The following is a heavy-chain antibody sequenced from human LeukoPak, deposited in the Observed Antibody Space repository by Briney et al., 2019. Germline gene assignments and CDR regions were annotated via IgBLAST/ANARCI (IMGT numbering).Heavy chain of an antibody. CDR1: GGSISSGGYY. J-gene: IGHJ4*02. V-gene: IGHV4-31*03. D-gene: IGHD3-3*01. Sequence: PSQTLSLTCTVSGGSISSGGYYCSWIRQHPGKGLEWIGYIYYSGSTYYNPSLKSRVTISVDTSKNQFSLKLSSVTAADTAVYYCARTRGAQIFGVVTPYYFDYWGQGTLVTVSS. CDR2: IYYSGST. CDR3: ARTRGAQIFGVVTPYYFDY.